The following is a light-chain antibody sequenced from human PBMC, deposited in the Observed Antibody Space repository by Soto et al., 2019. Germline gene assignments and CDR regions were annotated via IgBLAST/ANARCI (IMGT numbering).Light chain of an antibody. J-gene: IGLJ2*01. CDR2: NTN. CDR1: SGSVSTNYY. CDR3: VLYMGSGISV. V-gene: IGLV8-61*01. Sequence: QTVVTQEPSFSVSPGGTVTLTCGLSSGSVSTNYYPSWYQQTPGQAPRTLIYNTNTRSSGVPDRFSGSILGNKAALTITGAQADDESDYYCVLYMGSGISVFGGGPKLTVL.